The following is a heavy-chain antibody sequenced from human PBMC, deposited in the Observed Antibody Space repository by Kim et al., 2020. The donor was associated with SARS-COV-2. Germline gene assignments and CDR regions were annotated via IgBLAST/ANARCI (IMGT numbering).Heavy chain of an antibody. CDR1: GGSISSYY. Sequence: SETLSLTCTVSGGSISSYYGSWIRQPPGKGLEWIGYIYYSGSTNYNPSLKSRVTISVDTSKNQFSLKLSSVTAADTAVYYCARHVSGYSYGRFDYWGQGTLVTVSS. D-gene: IGHD5-18*01. V-gene: IGHV4-59*08. J-gene: IGHJ4*02. CDR2: IYYSGST. CDR3: ARHVSGYSYGRFDY.